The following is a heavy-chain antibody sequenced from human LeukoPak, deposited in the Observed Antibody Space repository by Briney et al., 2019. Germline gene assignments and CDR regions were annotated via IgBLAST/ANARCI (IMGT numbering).Heavy chain of an antibody. D-gene: IGHD3-22*01. CDR3: ARYYYDSSGYFNYYYYYMDV. Sequence: GGSLRLSCAASGFTFSSYEMNWVRQAPGKGLEWVSYISSSGSTIYYADSVKGRFTISRDNAKNSLYLQMNSLRAEDTAVYYCARYYYDSSGYFNYYYYYMDVWGKGTTVTISS. CDR2: ISSSGSTI. V-gene: IGHV3-48*03. CDR1: GFTFSSYE. J-gene: IGHJ6*03.